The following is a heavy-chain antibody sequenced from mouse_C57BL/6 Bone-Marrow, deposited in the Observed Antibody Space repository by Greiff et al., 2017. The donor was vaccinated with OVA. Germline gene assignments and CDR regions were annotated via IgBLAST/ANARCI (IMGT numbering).Heavy chain of an antibody. Sequence: VQLQQSGPGLVAPSQSLSITCTVSGFSLTSYAISWVRQPPGKGLEWLGVIWTGGGTNYNSALKSRLSISKDNSKSQVFLKMNSLQTDDTARYYCARNSGLLLRSLMDYWGQGTSVTVSS. CDR1: GFSLTSYA. J-gene: IGHJ4*01. CDR3: ARNSGLLLRSLMDY. D-gene: IGHD1-1*01. V-gene: IGHV2-9-1*01. CDR2: IWTGGGT.